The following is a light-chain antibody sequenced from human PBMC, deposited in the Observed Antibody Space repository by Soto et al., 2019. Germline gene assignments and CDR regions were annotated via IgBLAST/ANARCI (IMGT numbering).Light chain of an antibody. CDR1: SSDVGGYNY. CDR2: DVS. V-gene: IGLV2-14*01. CDR3: SSYKSSRTPVV. J-gene: IGLJ2*01. Sequence: QSALTQPASVSGSPGQSITISCTGTSSDVGGYNYVSWYQQHPGKAPKLMIYDVSNWPSGVSNRFSGSKSGNTASLTISGLQAEDEADYYCSSYKSSRTPVVFGGGTQLTVL.